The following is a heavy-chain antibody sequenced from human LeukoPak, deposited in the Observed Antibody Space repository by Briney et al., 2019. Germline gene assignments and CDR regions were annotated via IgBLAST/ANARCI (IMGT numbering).Heavy chain of an antibody. Sequence: SVKVSCTSSGGTFSSYAISWGRQAPGPGLEWMGGIIPIFGTAHYAHKLQRRVTIIADESTGTAYMELSSLRSEDTAVYYCARDHYYGSGSYSGEIDYWGQGTLVTVSS. J-gene: IGHJ4*02. D-gene: IGHD3-10*01. CDR2: IIPIFGTA. CDR3: ARDHYYGSGSYSGEIDY. V-gene: IGHV1-69*13. CDR1: GGTFSSYA.